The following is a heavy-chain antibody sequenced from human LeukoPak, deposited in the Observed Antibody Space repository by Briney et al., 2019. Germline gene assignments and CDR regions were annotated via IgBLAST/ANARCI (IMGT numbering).Heavy chain of an antibody. CDR1: GGSISSSSYY. Sequence: SETLSLTCTVSGGSISSSSYYWGWIRQPPGKGLEWIGSIYYSGSTNYNPSLKSRVTISVDTSKNQFSLKLSSVTAADTAVYYCARDRAARYWGQGTLVTVSS. CDR3: ARDRAARY. D-gene: IGHD6-25*01. J-gene: IGHJ4*02. CDR2: IYYSGST. V-gene: IGHV4-39*07.